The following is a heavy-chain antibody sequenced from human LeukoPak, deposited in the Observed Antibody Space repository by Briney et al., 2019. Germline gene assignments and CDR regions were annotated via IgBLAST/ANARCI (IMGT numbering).Heavy chain of an antibody. CDR2: IHYSGST. CDR1: AGSISSYY. V-gene: IGHV4-59*01. CDR3: ARVGSYAFDI. Sequence: SETLSLTCTDSAGSISSYYWSWIRQPPGKGLEWIGYIHYSGSTNQNPSLKSRVTISVDTSKNQFSLNLSSVTAADTAVYYCARVGSYAFDIWGQGTMVTVSS. J-gene: IGHJ3*02.